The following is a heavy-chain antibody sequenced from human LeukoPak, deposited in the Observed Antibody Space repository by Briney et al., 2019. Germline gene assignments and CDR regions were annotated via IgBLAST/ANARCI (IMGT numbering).Heavy chain of an antibody. Sequence: PGGSLTLSCAASGFTFSSYGMHWVRQAPGKGLGWVAFIRYDGKEGTNKYYADAVKGRFTISRDNSKNTLYLQMNSLRAEDTAVYYCAKDWQGREVVTSWFDPWGQGTLVTVSS. D-gene: IGHD4-23*01. J-gene: IGHJ5*02. V-gene: IGHV3-30*02. CDR2: IRYDGKEGTNK. CDR3: AKDWQGREVVTSWFDP. CDR1: GFTFSSYG.